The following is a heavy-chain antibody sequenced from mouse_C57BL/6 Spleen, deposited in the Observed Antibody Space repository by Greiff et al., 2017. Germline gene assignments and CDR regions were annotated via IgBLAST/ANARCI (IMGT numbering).Heavy chain of an antibody. J-gene: IGHJ1*03. V-gene: IGHV1-61*01. CDR1: GYTFTSYW. D-gene: IGHD2-3*01. CDR3: ARGDGYPWYFDV. CDR2: IYPSDSET. Sequence: QVQLQQPGAELVRPGSSVKLSCKASGYTFTSYWMDWVKQRPGQGLEWIGNIYPSDSETHYNQKFKDKATLTVDKSSSTAYMQLSSLTSEDSAVYYGARGDGYPWYFDVWGTGTTVTVSS.